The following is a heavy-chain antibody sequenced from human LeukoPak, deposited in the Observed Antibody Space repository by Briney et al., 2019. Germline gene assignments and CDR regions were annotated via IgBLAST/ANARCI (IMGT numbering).Heavy chain of an antibody. CDR1: GFTFSSYS. CDR3: ARDRTSSGWYKEIDY. D-gene: IGHD6-19*01. Sequence: GGSLRLSCAASGFTFSSYSMNWVRQAPGKGLEWVSSISSSSSYIYYADSVKGRFTISRDNAKNSLYLQMNSLRAEDTAVYYCARDRTSSGWYKEIDYWGQGTLVTVSS. CDR2: ISSSSSYI. J-gene: IGHJ4*02. V-gene: IGHV3-21*01.